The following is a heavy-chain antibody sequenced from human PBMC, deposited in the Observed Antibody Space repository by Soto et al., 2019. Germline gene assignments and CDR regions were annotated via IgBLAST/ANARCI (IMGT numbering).Heavy chain of an antibody. V-gene: IGHV1-18*04. CDR1: GYTFTSYY. D-gene: IGHD5-12*01. CDR2: ISAYNGNT. J-gene: IGHJ5*02. CDR3: ARKSARDGYNP. Sequence: ASVKVSCKASGYTFTSYYMHWVRQAPGQGLEWMGWISAYNGNTNYAQKLQGRVTMTTDTSTSTAYMELRSLRSDDTAVYYCARKSARDGYNPWGQGTLVTVSS.